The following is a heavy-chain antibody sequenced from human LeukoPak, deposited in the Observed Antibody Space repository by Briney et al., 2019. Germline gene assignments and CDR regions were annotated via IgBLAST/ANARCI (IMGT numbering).Heavy chain of an antibody. J-gene: IGHJ6*03. CDR3: AKDIAPRPPYYDFWSGYRNYYYYYMDV. Sequence: GRSLRLSCAASGFTFDDYAMHWVRQAPGKGLEWVSGISWNSGSIGYADSVKGRFTISRDNAKNSLYLQMNSLRAEDTALYYCAKDIAPRPPYYDFWSGYRNYYYYYMDVWGKGTTVTVSS. CDR2: ISWNSGSI. D-gene: IGHD3-3*01. CDR1: GFTFDDYA. V-gene: IGHV3-9*01.